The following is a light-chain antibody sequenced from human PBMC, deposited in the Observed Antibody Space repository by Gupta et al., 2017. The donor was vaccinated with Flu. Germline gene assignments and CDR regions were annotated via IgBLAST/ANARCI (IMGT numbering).Light chain of an antibody. Sequence: QSVLTQPPSVSAAPGQKVTISCSGSSSNIGNNYVSWYQQFPGTAPKLLIYDNNMRPSGIPDRFSGSKSDTSATLGITGLQTGDEAAYYCATWDSSLSAEVFGGGTKLTVL. CDR1: SSNIGNNY. CDR3: ATWDSSLSAEV. CDR2: DNN. J-gene: IGLJ2*01. V-gene: IGLV1-51*01.